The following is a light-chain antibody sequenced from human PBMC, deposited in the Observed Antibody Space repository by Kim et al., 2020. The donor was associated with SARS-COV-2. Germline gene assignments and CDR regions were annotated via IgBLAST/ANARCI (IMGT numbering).Light chain of an antibody. CDR2: GAS. Sequence: EIVLTQSPDTLSLSPGERATLSCRATQSITNNFLAWYQQKPGQAPRLLIFGASRRATGIQDRFSGSGSGTDFTLTISRLEPEDFALYYCQQDASSPQTFGQGTKVDIK. J-gene: IGKJ1*01. CDR3: QQDASSPQT. CDR1: QSITNNF. V-gene: IGKV3-20*01.